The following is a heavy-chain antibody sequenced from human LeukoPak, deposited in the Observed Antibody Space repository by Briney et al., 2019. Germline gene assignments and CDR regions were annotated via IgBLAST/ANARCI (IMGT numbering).Heavy chain of an antibody. J-gene: IGHJ6*04. CDR2: INHSGST. D-gene: IGHD2-2*01. V-gene: IGHV4-34*01. CDR3: ARDLPAAPYYYYYGMDV. Sequence: SETLSLTCAVYGGSFSGYYWSWIRQPPGKGLEWIGEINHSGSTNYNPSPKSRVTVSVDTSKNQFSLKLSSVTAADTAVYYCARDLPAAPYYYYYGMDVWGKGTTVTVSS. CDR1: GGSFSGYY.